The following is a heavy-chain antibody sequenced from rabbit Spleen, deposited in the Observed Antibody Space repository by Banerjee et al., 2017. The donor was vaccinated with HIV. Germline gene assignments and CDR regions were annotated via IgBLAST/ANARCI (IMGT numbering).Heavy chain of an antibody. CDR1: GFDFSNYG. Sequence: QEQLVESGGGLVQPGESLKLSCKASGFDFSNYGISWVRQAPGKGLEWIGYFDPVLGSTYYASWVNGRFTISSHNAQNTVDLQLNSLTGADTATYFCARWADRDDGNADLWGQGTLVTVS. J-gene: IGHJ3*01. V-gene: IGHV1S47*01. CDR2: FDPVLGST. D-gene: IGHD6-1*01. CDR3: ARWADRDDGNADL.